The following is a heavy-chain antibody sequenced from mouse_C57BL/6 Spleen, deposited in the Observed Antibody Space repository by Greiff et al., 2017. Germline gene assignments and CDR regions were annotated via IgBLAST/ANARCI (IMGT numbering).Heavy chain of an antibody. CDR2: IYPGDGDT. CDR3: YSGYPFDY. CDR1: GYAFSSSW. D-gene: IGHD2-2*01. V-gene: IGHV1-82*01. J-gene: IGHJ2*01. Sequence: QVQLKEPGPELVKPGASVKFSCKASGYAFSSSWRNWVKQGPGKGLEWIGRIYPGDGDTNYNGKFKGKATLTADKSTSTAYMQLGSLTSEDSAVYFCYSGYPFDYWGQGTTLTVSS.